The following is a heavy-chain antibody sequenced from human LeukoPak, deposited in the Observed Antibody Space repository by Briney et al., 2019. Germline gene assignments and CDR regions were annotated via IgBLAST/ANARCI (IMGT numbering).Heavy chain of an antibody. CDR3: ARLHPGLRYFDWFKSGGAFDI. J-gene: IGHJ3*02. CDR2: IYYSGNT. Sequence: PSETLSLTCTVSGDSISSRSYYWGWIRQPPGKGLEWIGNIYYSGNTYYNTSLKSRITISVDTSKNQFSLNLSSVTAADTAVYYCARLHPGLRYFDWFKSGGAFDIWGQGTMVTVSS. CDR1: GDSISSRSYY. V-gene: IGHV4-39*07. D-gene: IGHD3-9*01.